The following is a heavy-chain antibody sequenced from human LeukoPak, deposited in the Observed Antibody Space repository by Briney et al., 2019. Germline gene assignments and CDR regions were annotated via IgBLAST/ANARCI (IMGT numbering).Heavy chain of an antibody. CDR3: ERGAYGDPTSFDY. V-gene: IGHV4-59*01. CDR1: GGSISSYY. D-gene: IGHD4-17*01. J-gene: IGHJ4*02. Sequence: SETLSLTCTVSGGSISSYYWSWIRQPPGKGLEWIGYIYYSGSTNYNPSLKSRVTISVDTSKNQFSLKLSSVTAADTAVYYCERGAYGDPTSFDYWGQGTLVTVSS. CDR2: IYYSGST.